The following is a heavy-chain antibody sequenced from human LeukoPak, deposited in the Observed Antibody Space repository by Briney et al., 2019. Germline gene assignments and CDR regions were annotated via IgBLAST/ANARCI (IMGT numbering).Heavy chain of an antibody. D-gene: IGHD2-2*01. CDR3: ARDIVVVPAVPYYGMDV. J-gene: IGHJ6*04. CDR2: ISAHNGNT. CDR1: GYTFTSYG. V-gene: IGHV1-18*04. Sequence: ASVKVSCKASGYTFTSYGISWVRQAPGQGLEWMGWISAHNGNTNYAQKLQGRVTMTTDTSTSTAYMELRSLRSDDTAVYYCARDIVVVPAVPYYGMDVWGKGTTVTVSS.